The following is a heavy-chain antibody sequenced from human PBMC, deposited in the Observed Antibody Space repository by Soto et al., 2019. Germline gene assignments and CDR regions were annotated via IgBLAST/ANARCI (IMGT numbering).Heavy chain of an antibody. CDR2: VHDSGSP. CDR1: GGFISGYH. Sequence: QLQLQESGPGLVKPSETLSLTCSVSGGFISGYHWSWIRQPPGKGLEWIGQVHDSGSPNYNPSLQSRVTISVDTSKRQFSLKLSSVTSADTAVYYCAMYRVGHGGQGYWGQGTLVTVSS. D-gene: IGHD1-26*01. CDR3: AMYRVGHGGQGY. V-gene: IGHV4-59*01. J-gene: IGHJ4*02.